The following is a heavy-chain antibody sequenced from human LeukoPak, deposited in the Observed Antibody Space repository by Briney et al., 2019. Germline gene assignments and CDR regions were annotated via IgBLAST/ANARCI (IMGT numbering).Heavy chain of an antibody. CDR1: GDSISGNYYY. CDR2: IYYGGST. V-gene: IGHV4-39*01. Sequence: KSSETLSLTCTVSGDSISGNYYYWGWIRQPPGKGLEWIVSIYYGGSTYYNPSLKSRVTIAADTSKNQFSLRVTSVTAEDTAVYYCTRHEEYSYGRVNYWGQGTLVTVSS. J-gene: IGHJ4*02. D-gene: IGHD5-18*01. CDR3: TRHEEYSYGRVNY.